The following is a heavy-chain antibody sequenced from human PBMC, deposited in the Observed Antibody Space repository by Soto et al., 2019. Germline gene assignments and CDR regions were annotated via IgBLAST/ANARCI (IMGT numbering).Heavy chain of an antibody. V-gene: IGHV3-30-3*01. J-gene: IGHJ6*02. D-gene: IGHD3-3*01. CDR1: GFTFSSYA. CDR2: ISYDGSNK. Sequence: QVQLVESGGGVVQPGRSLRLSCAASGFTFSSYAMHWVRQAPGKGLEWVAVISYDGSNKNHADTVKGRFTISRDNSKNTLYLQMNRLRAEDTAVYYCARGYDFWSGYYYPYGMDVWGQGTTVTVSS. CDR3: ARGYDFWSGYYYPYGMDV.